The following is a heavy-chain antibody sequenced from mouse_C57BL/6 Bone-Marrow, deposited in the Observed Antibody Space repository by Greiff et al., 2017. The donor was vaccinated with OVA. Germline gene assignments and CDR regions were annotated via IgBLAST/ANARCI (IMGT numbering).Heavy chain of an antibody. CDR3: TTTTVVVRDY. J-gene: IGHJ2*01. V-gene: IGHV14-4*01. D-gene: IGHD1-1*01. Sequence: VHVKQSGAELVRPGASVKLSCTASGFNIKDDYMHWVKQRPEQGLEWIGWIDPENGDTEYASKFQGKATITADTSSNTAYLQISSLTAEDTAVYYCTTTTVVVRDYGGQGTTLTVSS. CDR2: IDPENGDT. CDR1: GFNIKDDY.